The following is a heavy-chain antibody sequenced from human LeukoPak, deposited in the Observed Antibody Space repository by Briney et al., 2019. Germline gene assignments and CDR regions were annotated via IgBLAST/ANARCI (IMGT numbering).Heavy chain of an antibody. CDR2: IICSSGTI. V-gene: IGHV3-48*01. J-gene: IGHJ4*02. CDR3: ARVWGLGGYYNLILKALDY. Sequence: GGSLRLSCAASGFTFSSYSMNWVRHAPGKGLEWVSYIICSSGTIYYADSVKGRFTISRDNAKNSLYLQMNSLRAEDTAVYYCARVWGLGGYYNLILKALDYGGKGTLVTVSS. D-gene: IGHD3-10*01. CDR1: GFTFSSYS.